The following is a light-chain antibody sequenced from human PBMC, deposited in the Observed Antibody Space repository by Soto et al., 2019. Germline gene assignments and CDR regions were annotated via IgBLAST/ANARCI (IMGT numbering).Light chain of an antibody. CDR1: SSDVGGYNY. CDR2: EVS. V-gene: IGLV2-14*01. Sequence: QSALTQPASVSGSPGQSITISCTGTSSDVGGYNYVSWYQQHPGKAPKLMIYEVSNRPSGVSNRFSGSKSGNTASLTISGLQAEDEDDYYCSSYTSSSTPLFGGGTKLTVL. J-gene: IGLJ2*01. CDR3: SSYTSSSTPL.